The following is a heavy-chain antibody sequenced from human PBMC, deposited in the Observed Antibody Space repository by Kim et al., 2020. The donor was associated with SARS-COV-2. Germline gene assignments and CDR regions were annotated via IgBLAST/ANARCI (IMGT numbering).Heavy chain of an antibody. CDR1: GGSFSGNY. CDR3: ARVKGGWLQPYYYYYGMDV. Sequence: SETLSLTCAVYGGSFSGNYWSWIRQPPGQGLEWIGEINHSGTTNYYPSLKSRVTISVDTSKNQFSRKLSSVTAADTAVYYCARVKGGWLQPYYYYYGMDVWGQGTTVTVSS. CDR2: INHSGTT. V-gene: IGHV4-34*01. J-gene: IGHJ6*02. D-gene: IGHD5-12*01.